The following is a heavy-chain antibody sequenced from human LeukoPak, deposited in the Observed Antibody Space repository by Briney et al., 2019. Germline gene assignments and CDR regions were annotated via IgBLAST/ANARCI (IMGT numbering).Heavy chain of an antibody. J-gene: IGHJ5*02. D-gene: IGHD1-20*01. V-gene: IGHV4-4*09. Sequence: PSETLSLTCTVSGGSISSYYWSWIRQPPGQELEWFGYIYTSGSTNYNPSLKSRVTISVDTSKNKFSLKLSSVTAADTAVYYCARSEYSWNDDPAGNWFDPWGQGTLVTVSS. CDR3: ARSEYSWNDDPAGNWFDP. CDR2: IYTSGST. CDR1: GGSISSYY.